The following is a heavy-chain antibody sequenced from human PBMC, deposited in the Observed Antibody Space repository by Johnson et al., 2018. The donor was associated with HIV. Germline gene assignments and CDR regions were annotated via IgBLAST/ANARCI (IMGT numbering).Heavy chain of an antibody. V-gene: IGHV3-30-3*01. J-gene: IGHJ3*02. D-gene: IGHD2-2*01. Sequence: QVQLVESGGGVVQPGRSLRLSCAASGFTFSSYAMHWVRQAPGKGLEWVAVISYDGSNKYYADSVKGRFTNSRDNSKNTLYLQMNSLRAEDTAVYYCASLPGDAFDIWGQGTMVTVSS. CDR2: ISYDGSNK. CDR3: ASLPGDAFDI. CDR1: GFTFSSYA.